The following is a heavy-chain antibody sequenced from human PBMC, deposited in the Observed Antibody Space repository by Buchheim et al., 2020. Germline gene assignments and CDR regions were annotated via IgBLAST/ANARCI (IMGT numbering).Heavy chain of an antibody. CDR3: ARGIATVVTPVNYYYYYGMDV. CDR2: INHTGST. Sequence: QVQLQQWGAGLLKPSETLSLTCAVYGGSFSGYYWSWIRQPPGTGLQCTREINHTGSTNYNPSLNSRATISVDRSTNKFSLKLSSVTAADTAVYYCARGIATVVTPVNYYYYYGMDVWGQGTT. V-gene: IGHV4-34*01. D-gene: IGHD4-23*01. CDR1: GGSFSGYY. J-gene: IGHJ6*02.